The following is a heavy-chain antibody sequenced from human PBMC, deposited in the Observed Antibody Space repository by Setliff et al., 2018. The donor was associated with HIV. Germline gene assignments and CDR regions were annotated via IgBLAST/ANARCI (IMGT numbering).Heavy chain of an antibody. CDR2: IFYSGRS. V-gene: IGHV4-34*12. D-gene: IGHD3-16*01. CDR1: GGSFSGHY. J-gene: IGHJ4*02. CDR3: ARVSTDYVWGSFLSSGPYYFDF. Sequence: SETLSLTCAVYGGSFSGHYWGWIRQPPGKGLEWIGSIFYSGRSTYNPSLRSRVTISVDTSKNQFSLSLTSVTAADTAAYFCARVSTDYVWGSFLSSGPYYFDFWGQGALVTVSS.